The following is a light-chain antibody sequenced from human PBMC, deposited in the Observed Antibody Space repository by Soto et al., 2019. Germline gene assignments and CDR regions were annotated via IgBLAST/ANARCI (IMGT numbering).Light chain of an antibody. CDR2: GAS. V-gene: IGKV3-15*01. Sequence: EVVMTQSPATLSVSPGERATLSCRASQSVNANLAWYQQKPGQAPRLLIHGASNRATGIPARLSGSGFGTEFILTISRRQAEDFAVYYCQQYTTWLWTFGQGTKVEI. CDR3: QQYTTWLWT. CDR1: QSVNAN. J-gene: IGKJ1*01.